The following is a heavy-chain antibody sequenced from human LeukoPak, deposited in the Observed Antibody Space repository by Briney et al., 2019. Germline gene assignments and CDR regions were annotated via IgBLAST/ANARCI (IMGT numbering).Heavy chain of an antibody. V-gene: IGHV5-51*01. CDR3: ARQGTIFGVVIDHYFDY. Sequence: GESLKISCKGSGYSFTSYWIGWVRQMPGKGMAWMGIIYPGDSDTRYSPSFQGQVTISADKSISTAYLQWSSLKASDTAMYYCARQGTIFGVVIDHYFDYWGQGTLVTVSS. CDR1: GYSFTSYW. J-gene: IGHJ4*02. D-gene: IGHD3-3*01. CDR2: IYPGDSDT.